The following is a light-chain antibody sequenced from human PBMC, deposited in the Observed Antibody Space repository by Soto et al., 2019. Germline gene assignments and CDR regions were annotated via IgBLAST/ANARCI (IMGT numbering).Light chain of an antibody. CDR2: DAS. CDR3: QQYTEYT. V-gene: IGKV1-5*01. Sequence: DIQMTQSPSTLSASVGDRVTITCRASQSISSWLAWYQQKPGKAPKLLIYDASSLESGVPSRFSGSGSGTEFALTISSLQSDDFATYYCQQYTEYTFAQATKLAIK. J-gene: IGKJ2*01. CDR1: QSISSW.